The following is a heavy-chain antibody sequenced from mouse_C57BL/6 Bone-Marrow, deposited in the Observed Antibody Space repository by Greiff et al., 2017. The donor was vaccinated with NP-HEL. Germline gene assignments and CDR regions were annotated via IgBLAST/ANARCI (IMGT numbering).Heavy chain of an antibody. Sequence: VHVKQSGPELVKPGASVKISCKASGYSFTDYNMNWVKQSNGKSLEWIGVINPNYGTTSYNQKFKGKATLTVDQSSSTAYMQLDGLASEDSAVYYCSKRAWFAYWGQGTLVTVSA. CDR1: GYSFTDYN. J-gene: IGHJ3*01. D-gene: IGHD2-5*01. CDR3: SKRAWFAY. V-gene: IGHV1-39*01. CDR2: INPNYGTT.